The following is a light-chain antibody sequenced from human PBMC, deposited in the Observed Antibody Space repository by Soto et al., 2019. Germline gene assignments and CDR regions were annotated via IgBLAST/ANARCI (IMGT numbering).Light chain of an antibody. J-gene: IGLJ2*01. CDR1: TSNIGTNT. V-gene: IGLV1-44*01. CDR3: AAWDDSLNGVI. CDR2: HNT. Sequence: QSVLTQPPSASGTPGQRVTISRSGGTSNIGTNTVTWYQQVPGPAPQLLLYHNTLRPSGVPDRFSGSKSGTSASLAISGLQSEDEADYYCAAWDDSLNGVIFGAGTKVTVL.